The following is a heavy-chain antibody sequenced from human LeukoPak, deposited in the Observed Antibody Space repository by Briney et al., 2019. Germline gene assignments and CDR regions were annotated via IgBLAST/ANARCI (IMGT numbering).Heavy chain of an antibody. J-gene: IGHJ5*02. CDR2: INPNSGGT. V-gene: IGHV1-2*02. CDR1: GYTFTGYY. CDR3: ARGGDCSSTSCYGHWFDP. D-gene: IGHD2-2*01. Sequence: ASVKVSCKASGYTFTGYYMHWVRQAPGQGLEWMGWINPNSGGTNYAQKFQGRVTITRDTSISTAYMELSRLRSDDTAVCYCARGGDCSSTSCYGHWFDPWGQGTLVTVSS.